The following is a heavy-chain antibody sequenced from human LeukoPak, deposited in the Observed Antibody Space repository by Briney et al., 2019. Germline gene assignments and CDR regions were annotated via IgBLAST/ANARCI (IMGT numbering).Heavy chain of an antibody. CDR2: IYHSGST. D-gene: IGHD1-1*01. Sequence: SETLSLTCAVSGGSISSSNWWSWVRQPPGKGLEWIGEIYHSGSTNYNPSLKSRVTISVDKSKNQFSLKLSSVTAADTAVYYCARAIYNWNDIDAFDIWGQGTMVTVSS. V-gene: IGHV4-4*02. J-gene: IGHJ3*02. CDR1: GGSISSSNW. CDR3: ARAIYNWNDIDAFDI.